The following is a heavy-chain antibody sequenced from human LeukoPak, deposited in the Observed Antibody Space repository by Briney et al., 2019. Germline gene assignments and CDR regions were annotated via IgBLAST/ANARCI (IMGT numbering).Heavy chain of an antibody. CDR3: ARDRAQELWFGEPTNYYYGMDV. Sequence: GGSLRLSCAASGFTFSSYEMNWVRQSPGKGLEWVSYISSSGSTIYYADSVKGRFTISRDNAKNSLYLQMNSLRAEDTAVYYCARDRAQELWFGEPTNYYYGMDVWGQGTTVTVSS. V-gene: IGHV3-48*03. CDR1: GFTFSSYE. CDR2: ISSSGSTI. D-gene: IGHD3-10*01. J-gene: IGHJ6*02.